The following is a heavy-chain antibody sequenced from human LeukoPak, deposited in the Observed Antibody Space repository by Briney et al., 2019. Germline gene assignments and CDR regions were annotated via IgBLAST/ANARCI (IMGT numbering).Heavy chain of an antibody. CDR3: ARAGYTSSSGVDY. CDR1: GYSFTSYW. Sequence: GESLKISCKGSGYSFTSYWIGWVRQMPGKGLEWMGIIYPGDSDTRYSPSLQGQVTISADKSISTAYLQWSSLTASDTAMYYCARAGYTSSSGVDYWGQGTLVTVSS. V-gene: IGHV5-51*01. D-gene: IGHD6-6*01. J-gene: IGHJ4*02. CDR2: IYPGDSDT.